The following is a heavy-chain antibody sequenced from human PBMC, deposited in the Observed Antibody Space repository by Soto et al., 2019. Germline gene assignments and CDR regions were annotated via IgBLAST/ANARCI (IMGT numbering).Heavy chain of an antibody. V-gene: IGHV1-69*02. Sequence: QVQLVQSGAEVKKPGSSVKVSCKASGGTFSSYTISWVRQAPGQGLEWMGRIIPILGIANYAQKFQGRVTITADKSTSTAYMELSSLRSEDTALYYCARGPAAISTHYYYYGMDVWGQVTTVTVSS. CDR1: GGTFSSYT. J-gene: IGHJ6*02. D-gene: IGHD2-2*01. CDR3: ARGPAAISTHYYYYGMDV. CDR2: IIPILGIA.